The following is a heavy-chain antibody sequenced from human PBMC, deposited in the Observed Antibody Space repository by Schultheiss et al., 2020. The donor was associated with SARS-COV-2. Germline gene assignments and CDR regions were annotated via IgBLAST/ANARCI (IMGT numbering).Heavy chain of an antibody. CDR3: ARDSDYGDYVIDY. CDR2: ISSSGSTI. Sequence: GGSLRLSCAASGFTFSSYGMFWVRQTPDKGLEWVSSISSSGSTIYYADSVKGRFTISRDNSKNTLYLQMNSLRVEDTAVYYCARDSDYGDYVIDYWGQGTLVTVSS. J-gene: IGHJ4*02. CDR1: GFTFSSYG. D-gene: IGHD4-17*01. V-gene: IGHV3-48*01.